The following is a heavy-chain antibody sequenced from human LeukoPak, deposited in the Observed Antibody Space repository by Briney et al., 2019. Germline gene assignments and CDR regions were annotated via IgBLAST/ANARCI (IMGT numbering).Heavy chain of an antibody. J-gene: IGHJ4*02. CDR1: GGTFSSYA. CDR3: ARDARYGEGYYFDY. D-gene: IGHD4-17*01. Sequence: RRASVKVSCKASGGTFSSYAISWVRQAPGQGLEWMGGVIPIFGTANYAQKFQGRVTITADESTSTAYMELSSLRSEDTAVYYCARDARYGEGYYFDYWGQGTLVTVSS. CDR2: VIPIFGTA. V-gene: IGHV1-69*13.